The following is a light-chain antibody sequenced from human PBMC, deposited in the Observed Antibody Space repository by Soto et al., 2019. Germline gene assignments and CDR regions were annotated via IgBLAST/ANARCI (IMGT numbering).Light chain of an antibody. V-gene: IGKV3-11*01. J-gene: IGKJ3*01. CDR1: QSVSSY. CDR2: GAS. CDR3: QQSYSTLFT. Sequence: EIVLTQSPATLALSPGERATRSCRASQSVSSYLAWYQQKPGQAPRLLIYGASSRATGIPDRFSGSGSGTDFTLTISRLEPEDFATYYCQQSYSTLFTFGPGTKVDI.